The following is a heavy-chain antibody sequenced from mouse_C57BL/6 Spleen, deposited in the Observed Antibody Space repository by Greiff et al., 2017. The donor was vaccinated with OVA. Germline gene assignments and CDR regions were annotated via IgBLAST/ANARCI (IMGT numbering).Heavy chain of an antibody. CDR3: ARQEGDY. Sequence: DVKLVESGGGLVQPGGSLKLSCAASGFTFSDYYMYWVRQTPEKRLEWVAYISNGGGSTYYPDTVKGRFTISRDNAKNTLYLQMSRLKSEDTAMYYCARQEGDYWGQGTTLTVSS. J-gene: IGHJ2*01. CDR2: ISNGGGST. V-gene: IGHV5-12*01. CDR1: GFTFSDYY.